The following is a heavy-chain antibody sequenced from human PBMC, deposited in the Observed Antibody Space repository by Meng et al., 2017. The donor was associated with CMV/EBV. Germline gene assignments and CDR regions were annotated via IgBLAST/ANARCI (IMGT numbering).Heavy chain of an antibody. V-gene: IGHV4-4*07. CDR2: IYSSGST. Sequence: VQPDVSGARVGKTSGTRARPCPGSGGAVCSYYWSCIRDLAGKGLEWIGRIYSSGSTNSNPSLKSGVSMSVVTSKIQFSLKLSSVTAADTAVYYCARAAVDLSKDYFDYWGQGTLVTVSS. CDR3: ARAAVDLSKDYFDY. CDR1: GGAVCSYY. D-gene: IGHD2-15*01. J-gene: IGHJ4*02.